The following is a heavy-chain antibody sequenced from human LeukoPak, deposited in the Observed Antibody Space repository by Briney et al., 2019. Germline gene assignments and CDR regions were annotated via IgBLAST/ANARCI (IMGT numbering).Heavy chain of an antibody. J-gene: IGHJ4*02. V-gene: IGHV3-15*01. CDR3: TTVTNYYGSESYYFDY. CDR1: GFIFSNAG. CDR2: IKTKTDGGTT. Sequence: GGSLRLSCAASGFIFSNAGMSWVRQAPGKGLEWVGRIKTKTDGGTTDYAAPVKGRFTISRDDSKNTLYLQMNSLKSEDTAVYYCTTVTNYYGSESYYFDYWGQGTLSPSPQ. D-gene: IGHD3-10*01.